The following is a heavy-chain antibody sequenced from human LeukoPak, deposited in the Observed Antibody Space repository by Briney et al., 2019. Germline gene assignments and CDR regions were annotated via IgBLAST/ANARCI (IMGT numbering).Heavy chain of an antibody. CDR2: VFTRGTT. CDR3: ARSSLAVYFDY. D-gene: IGHD6-19*01. J-gene: IGHJ4*02. Sequence: SETLSLTCTVSGGSISSGSYYWNWIRQPAGKRLEWVGHVFTRGTTNYNASLEGRLTISLDTARNQFSLYLSSVTAADTAMYFCARSSLAVYFDYWGQGTLVTASS. V-gene: IGHV4-61*09. CDR1: GGSISSGSYY.